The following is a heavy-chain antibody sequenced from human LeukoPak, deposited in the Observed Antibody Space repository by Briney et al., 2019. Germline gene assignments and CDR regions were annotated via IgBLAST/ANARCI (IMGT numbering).Heavy chain of an antibody. CDR2: VSGSGSTA. V-gene: IGHV3-23*01. CDR3: AKARVITSFDY. Sequence: GRSLRLSCAASGFTFNNYVMSWVRQAPGKGLEWVSSVSGSGSTAYYADSVKGRFTISRDNSKNTLYLQMNTMRAEDTATYYWAKARVITSFDYWGQGTLVTVSS. J-gene: IGHJ4*02. D-gene: IGHD3-22*01. CDR1: GFTFNNYV.